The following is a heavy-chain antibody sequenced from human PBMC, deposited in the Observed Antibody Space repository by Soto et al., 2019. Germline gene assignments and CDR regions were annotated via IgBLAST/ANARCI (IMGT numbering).Heavy chain of an antibody. Sequence: QLQLVQSGAEVERPGASVRVSCKAYGYPFSKYGISWIRQAPGQGLEWMGWIKPDNGDTNYAQKFQGRVTMTTDTSANTAYMELRSLRSGDTAVYYCATSSDSGFARWGQGTLVSVSS. CDR1: GYPFSKYG. D-gene: IGHD3-10*01. J-gene: IGHJ5*02. CDR2: IKPDNGDT. CDR3: ATSSDSGFAR. V-gene: IGHV1-18*04.